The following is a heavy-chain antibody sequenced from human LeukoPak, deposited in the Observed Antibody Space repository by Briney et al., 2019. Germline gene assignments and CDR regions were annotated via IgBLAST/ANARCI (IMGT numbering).Heavy chain of an antibody. D-gene: IGHD2-15*01. CDR2: ITGGGVST. J-gene: IGHJ3*02. CDR1: GFRFSNYA. V-gene: IGHV3-23*01. CDR3: AKETVVVVASTPDAFDI. Sequence: GGSLRLSCATSGFRFSNYAMSWVRQPPGQGLEWVSSITGGGVSTYYADSVKGRFTISRDNSKNTLYLQMNSLRAEDTAVYYCAKETVVVVASTPDAFDIWGQGTMVTVSS.